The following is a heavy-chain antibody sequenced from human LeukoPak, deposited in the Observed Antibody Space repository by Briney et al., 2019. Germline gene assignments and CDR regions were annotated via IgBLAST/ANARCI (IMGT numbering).Heavy chain of an antibody. V-gene: IGHV3-23*01. J-gene: IGHJ4*02. CDR1: GFTFNSYA. D-gene: IGHD3-22*01. CDR2: IGGSGRST. CDR3: AKAPTYYYDSSGLNFDY. Sequence: GGSLRLSCAASGFTFNSYAMSCVRQAPGKGLEWVSAIGGSGRSTYYADSVKGRFTPSRDNSNNTLYLQMNSLRAEDTAVYYCAKAPTYYYDSSGLNFDYWGQGTLVTVSS.